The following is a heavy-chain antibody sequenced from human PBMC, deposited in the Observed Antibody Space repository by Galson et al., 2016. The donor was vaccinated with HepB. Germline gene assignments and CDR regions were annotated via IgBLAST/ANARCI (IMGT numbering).Heavy chain of an antibody. CDR2: IYSGGGT. CDR3: ARLDVVRGRDD. V-gene: IGHV3-53*01. J-gene: IGHJ4*02. D-gene: IGHD3/OR15-3a*01. Sequence: SLRLSCAVSGFTVSNNYMSWVRQAPGKGLEWVSVIYSGGGTYYADSVKGRFTISRDNSKHTVYLQMNSLRAEDTAVYYCARLDVVRGRDDWGQGTLVTVSS. CDR1: GFTVSNNY.